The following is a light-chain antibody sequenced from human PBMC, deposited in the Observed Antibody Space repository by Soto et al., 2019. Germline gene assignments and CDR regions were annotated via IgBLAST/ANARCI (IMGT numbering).Light chain of an antibody. Sequence: DIQMTQSPSSLSASVGDRVTITCRASQSISSYLNWYQQKPGKAPKLLIFAASTLQSGVPSRFSGSGSGTDFSLTISSLQPEDFATYYCQQSYSLPPLTFGGGTQVEIK. V-gene: IGKV1-39*01. CDR2: AAS. CDR3: QQSYSLPPLT. CDR1: QSISSY. J-gene: IGKJ4*01.